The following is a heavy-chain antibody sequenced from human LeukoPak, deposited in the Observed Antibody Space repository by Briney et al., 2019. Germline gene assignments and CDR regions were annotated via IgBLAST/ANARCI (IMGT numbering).Heavy chain of an antibody. V-gene: IGHV1-2*02. J-gene: IGHJ5*02. CDR2: INPNSGGT. CDR1: GFTFNGYY. D-gene: IGHD3-10*01. Sequence: EASLKVFCKASGFTFNGYYIHWVRQAPGQGVEGMGGINPNSGGTNYAQKFQGRVTMTRDTSISTAYMELSRLRSDDTAVYYCARDLAYGSGQNWFDPWGQGTLVTVSS. CDR3: ARDLAYGSGQNWFDP.